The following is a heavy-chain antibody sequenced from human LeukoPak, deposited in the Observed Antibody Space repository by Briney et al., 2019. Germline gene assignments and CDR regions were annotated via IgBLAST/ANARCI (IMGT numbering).Heavy chain of an antibody. CDR3: ARDGSYYDSSGYYTYYFDY. J-gene: IGHJ4*02. D-gene: IGHD3-22*01. Sequence: PSQTLSLTCTVSGGSISSGSYYWSWIRQPAGKGLGWIGRIYTSGSTNYNPSLKSRVTISVDTSKNQFSLKLSSVTAADTAVYYCARDGSYYDSSGYYTYYFDYWGQGTLVTVSS. CDR1: GGSISSGSYY. CDR2: IYTSGST. V-gene: IGHV4-61*02.